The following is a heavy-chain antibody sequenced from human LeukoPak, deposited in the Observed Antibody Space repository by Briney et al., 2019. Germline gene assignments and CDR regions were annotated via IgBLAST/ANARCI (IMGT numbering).Heavy chain of an antibody. V-gene: IGHV1-69*04. J-gene: IGHJ4*02. D-gene: IGHD2-21*02. CDR2: IIPILGIA. CDR3: ARGAVTAIPSAAIDY. Sequence: SVKVSCKASGGTFSSYAISWVRQAPGQGLEWMGRIIPILGIANYAQKFQGRVTITADKSTSTAYMELSSLRSEDTAVYYCARGAVTAIPSAAIDYWGQGALVTVSS. CDR1: GGTFSSYA.